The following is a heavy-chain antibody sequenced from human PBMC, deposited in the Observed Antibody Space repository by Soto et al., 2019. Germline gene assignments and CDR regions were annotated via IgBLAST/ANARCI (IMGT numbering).Heavy chain of an antibody. D-gene: IGHD3-10*01. J-gene: IGHJ6*03. Sequence: SETLSLTCTVSGGSISSSSYYWGWIRQPPGKGLEWIGSIYYSGSTYYNPSLKSRVTISVDTSKNQFSLKLSSVTAADTAVYYCARGILGGVLYMDVWGKGTTVTVSS. CDR1: GGSISSSSYY. V-gene: IGHV4-39*01. CDR3: ARGILGGVLYMDV. CDR2: IYYSGST.